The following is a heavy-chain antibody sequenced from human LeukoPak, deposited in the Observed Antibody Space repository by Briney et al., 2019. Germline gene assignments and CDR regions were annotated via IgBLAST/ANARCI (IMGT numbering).Heavy chain of an antibody. Sequence: GGSLRLSCAASGFSVSNSYMSWVRQAPGKGLDWVSVTYSGGGTFHSDSVKGRFTVSGDYSKNTLYLQMNNLRADDTAVYYCARDSSGPAFWGQGTLVTVSS. D-gene: IGHD3-22*01. CDR1: GFSVSNSY. J-gene: IGHJ4*02. V-gene: IGHV3-53*01. CDR2: TYSGGGT. CDR3: ARDSSGPAF.